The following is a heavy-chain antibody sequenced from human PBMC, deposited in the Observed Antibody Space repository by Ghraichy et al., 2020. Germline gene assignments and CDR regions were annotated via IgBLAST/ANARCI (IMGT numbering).Heavy chain of an antibody. Sequence: SGPTLVKPTQTLTLTCTFSGFSLRTSGMCLSWIRQPPGKALEWLARIDWDDAKYYSTSLETRLTISKDTSKNQVVLTMTNMDPVDTATYYCARMDYYDSSGYPWFDYWGQGILVTVSS. V-gene: IGHV2-70*11. J-gene: IGHJ4*02. D-gene: IGHD3-22*01. CDR2: IDWDDAK. CDR3: ARMDYYDSSGYPWFDY. CDR1: GFSLRTSGMC.